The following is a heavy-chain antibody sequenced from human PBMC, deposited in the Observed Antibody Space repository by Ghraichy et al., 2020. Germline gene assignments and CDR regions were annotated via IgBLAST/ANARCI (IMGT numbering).Heavy chain of an antibody. J-gene: IGHJ3*02. CDR3: ARRIVVVVAATRLSGFDI. CDR1: GGSFSGYY. Sequence: SETLSLTCAVYGGSFSGYYWSWIRQPPGKGLEWIGEINHSGSTNYNPSLKSRVTISVDTSKNQFSLKLSSVTAADTAVYYCARRIVVVVAATRLSGFDIWGQGTMVTVSS. CDR2: INHSGST. V-gene: IGHV4-34*01. D-gene: IGHD2-15*01.